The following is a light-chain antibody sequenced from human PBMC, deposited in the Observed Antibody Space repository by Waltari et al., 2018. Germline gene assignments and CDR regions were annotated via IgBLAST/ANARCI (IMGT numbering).Light chain of an antibody. CDR2: GGS. J-gene: IGKJ1*01. CDR3: QQYASSRT. Sequence: EIVLTQSPDTLSLSPGARATLSCRASQSVTSNYLAWYQQKPGQAPRLLIYGGSSRATGVPDRFSGGGSGTEFTLTITRLEPEDFAVYYCQQYASSRTFGQGT. CDR1: QSVTSNY. V-gene: IGKV3-20*01.